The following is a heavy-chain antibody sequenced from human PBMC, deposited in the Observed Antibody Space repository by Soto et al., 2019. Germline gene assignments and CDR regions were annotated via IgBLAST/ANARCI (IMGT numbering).Heavy chain of an antibody. CDR2: INSDGSST. D-gene: IGHD3-3*01. CDR3: ARDWSGPGNSAYYYYNMDV. Sequence: EVQLVESGGGLVQPGGSLRLSCAASGFIFSNSWMHWVRQAPGKGLVWVSRINSDGSSTDYADSAKGRFTISRDNAKNTLYLQMNSLRAEDTALYYCARDWSGPGNSAYYYYNMDVWGKGTTVTVSS. V-gene: IGHV3-74*01. CDR1: GFIFSNSW. J-gene: IGHJ6*03.